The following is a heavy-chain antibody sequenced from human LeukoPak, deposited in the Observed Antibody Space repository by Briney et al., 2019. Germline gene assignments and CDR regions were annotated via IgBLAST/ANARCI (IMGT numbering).Heavy chain of an antibody. CDR1: GGTFSSYA. CDR2: IIPILGIA. J-gene: IGHJ3*02. Sequence: GASVKVSCKASGGTFSSYAISWVRQAPGQGLEWMGRIIPILGIANYAQKFQGRVTITADKSTSTAYMELSSLRSEDTAVYYCASYYGLRQQLVWHAFDIWGQGTMVTVSS. V-gene: IGHV1-69*04. CDR3: ASYYGLRQQLVWHAFDI. D-gene: IGHD6-13*01.